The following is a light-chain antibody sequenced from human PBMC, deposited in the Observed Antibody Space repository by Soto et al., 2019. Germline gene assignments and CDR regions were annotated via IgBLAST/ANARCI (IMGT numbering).Light chain of an antibody. J-gene: IGKJ2*01. CDR3: QQRDKWPRT. CDR1: QSVGSY. Sequence: EIVLTQSPATLSLSPGERATLSCRASQSVGSYLAWYQHKPGQAPRLLIYGASNRATDIPGRFSGRGSGTDFTLPISSLEPGDSAVYYCQQRDKWPRTFGQGTKLEIK. V-gene: IGKV3-11*01. CDR2: GAS.